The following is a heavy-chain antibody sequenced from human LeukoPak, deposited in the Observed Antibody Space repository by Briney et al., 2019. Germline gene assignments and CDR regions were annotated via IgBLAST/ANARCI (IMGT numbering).Heavy chain of an antibody. J-gene: IGHJ4*02. V-gene: IGHV3-7*01. CDR3: ARDFGDSSGWYNDY. CDR2: RKEDGSKE. CDR1: GFTLSKYW. Sequence: GSLRLSCAASGFTLSKYWMSWVRQAPGKGLEWLADRKEDGSKEYFVDSVKGRFTISRDNTKNSVYLQMNSLRAEDTADYYCARDFGDSSGWYNDYWGQGTLVIVSS. D-gene: IGHD6-19*01.